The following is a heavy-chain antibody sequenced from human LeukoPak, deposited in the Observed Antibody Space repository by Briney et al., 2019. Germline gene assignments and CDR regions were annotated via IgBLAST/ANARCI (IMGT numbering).Heavy chain of an antibody. CDR3: ARPTNCSGGSCYSGVFDY. CDR1: GGTFSSYA. CDR2: IIPILGIA. Sequence: ASAKVSCKASGGTFSSYAISWVRQAPGQGLEWMGRIIPILGIANYAQKFQGRVMITADKSTSTAYMELSSLRSEDTAVYYCARPTNCSGGSCYSGVFDYWGQGTLVTVSS. V-gene: IGHV1-69*04. D-gene: IGHD2-15*01. J-gene: IGHJ4*02.